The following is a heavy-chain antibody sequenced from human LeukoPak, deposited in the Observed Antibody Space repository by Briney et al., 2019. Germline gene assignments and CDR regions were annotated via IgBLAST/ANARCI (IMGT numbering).Heavy chain of an antibody. CDR1: GYTFTSYY. CDR3: ARARTVYDSGGYYLSDGMDV. CDR2: INPSGGST. V-gene: IGHV1-46*01. Sequence: ASVKVSCKASGYTFTSYYMHWVRQAPGQGLEWMGIINPSGGSTSYAQKFQGRVTMTRDTSTSTVYMELSSLRSEDTAVYYCARARTVYDSGGYYLSDGMDVWGQGTTVTVSS. D-gene: IGHD3-22*01. J-gene: IGHJ6*02.